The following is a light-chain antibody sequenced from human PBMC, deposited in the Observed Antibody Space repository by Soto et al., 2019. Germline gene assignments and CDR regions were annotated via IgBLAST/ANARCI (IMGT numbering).Light chain of an antibody. Sequence: QSALTQPASVSGSPGQSITISCTGTSSDVGGYKFVSWYQQHPGKAPKLMIYEVSNRPSGVSNRFSGSKSGNTASLTISGLQAEDEADYYCSSYTSSSTQVFATGTKLTVL. CDR2: EVS. CDR3: SSYTSSSTQV. CDR1: SSDVGGYKF. J-gene: IGLJ1*01. V-gene: IGLV2-14*01.